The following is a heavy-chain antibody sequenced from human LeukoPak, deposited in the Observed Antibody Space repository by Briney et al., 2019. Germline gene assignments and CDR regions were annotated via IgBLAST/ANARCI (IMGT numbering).Heavy chain of an antibody. D-gene: IGHD3-22*01. CDR3: ARDGTYYYDSSGYRFDY. CDR1: GFTFSSSG. Sequence: PGGSLRLSCAASGFTFSSSGMSWVRQAPGKGLEWVANIKQDGSEKYYVDSVKGRFTISRDNAKNSLYLQMNSLRAEDTAVYYCARDGTYYYDSSGYRFDYWGQGTLVTVSS. CDR2: IKQDGSEK. J-gene: IGHJ4*02. V-gene: IGHV3-7*01.